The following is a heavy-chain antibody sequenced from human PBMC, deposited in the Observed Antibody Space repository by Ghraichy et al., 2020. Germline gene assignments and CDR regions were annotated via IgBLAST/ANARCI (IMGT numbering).Heavy chain of an antibody. D-gene: IGHD3-16*02. CDR2: ISSSINDM. CDR3: AREAFGGVIDY. CDR1: GFPFSSYS. V-gene: IGHV3-21*01. Sequence: SLRLSCAASGFPFSSYSMDWVRQAPGKGLEWVSSISSSINDMYYADSVKGRFTISRDNAKNSLFLQMNSLRAEDTAVYYCAREAFGGVIDYWGQGTLVTVSS. J-gene: IGHJ4*02.